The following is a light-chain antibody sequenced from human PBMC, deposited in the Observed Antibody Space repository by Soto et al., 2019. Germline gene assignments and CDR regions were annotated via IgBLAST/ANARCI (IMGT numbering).Light chain of an antibody. CDR3: QQTYSNAIT. V-gene: IGKV1-39*01. J-gene: IGKJ5*01. Sequence: DVQMTQSPSSLSASVGDSVTITCRASQSISIYLYWYQQKPGQAPKLLIYAASTLQSGVPSRCSGSGSGTEFTLPFSSLQREDCAIYYCQQTYSNAITVGQGTRLEIK. CDR1: QSISIY. CDR2: AAS.